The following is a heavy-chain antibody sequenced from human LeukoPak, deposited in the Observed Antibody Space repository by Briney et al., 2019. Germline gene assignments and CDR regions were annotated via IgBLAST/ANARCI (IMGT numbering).Heavy chain of an antibody. V-gene: IGHV1-2*02. CDR2: INPNSGGT. J-gene: IGHJ4*02. CDR1: GYTFTGYY. CDR3: ARDLSGGSSWFTGGVDY. Sequence: ASVKVSCKASGYTFTGYYMHWVRQAPGQGLEWMGWINPNSGGTNYAQKFQGRVTMTRDTSISTAYTELSRLRSDDTAVYYCARDLSGGSSWFTGGVDYWGQGTLVTVSS. D-gene: IGHD6-13*01.